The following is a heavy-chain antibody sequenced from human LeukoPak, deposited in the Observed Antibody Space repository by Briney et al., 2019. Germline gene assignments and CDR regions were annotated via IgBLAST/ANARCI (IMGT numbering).Heavy chain of an antibody. D-gene: IGHD1-26*01. V-gene: IGHV4-59*12. CDR3: AKDPLRRREQPTSYFDY. Sequence: SETLSLTCTVSGGSISSYYWSWIRQPPGKGLEWIGYIYYSGSTNYNPSLKSRVTISVDTSKNQFSLKLSSVTAADTAVYYCAKDPLRRREQPTSYFDYWGQGTLVTVSS. CDR1: GGSISSYY. J-gene: IGHJ4*02. CDR2: IYYSGST.